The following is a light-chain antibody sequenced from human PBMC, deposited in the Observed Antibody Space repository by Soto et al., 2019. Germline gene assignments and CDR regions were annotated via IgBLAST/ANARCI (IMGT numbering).Light chain of an antibody. J-gene: IGLJ1*01. CDR1: SSDFGGYDF. Sequence: QSALTQPASVSGSPGQPITISCTGTSSDFGGYDFVSWHQQRPGKAPKLMIYDVTNRPSGVSNRFSGSKSGNTASLTISGLQAEDEADYYCCSFTSSDTHVFGTGTKLTVL. CDR3: CSFTSSDTHV. CDR2: DVT. V-gene: IGLV2-14*01.